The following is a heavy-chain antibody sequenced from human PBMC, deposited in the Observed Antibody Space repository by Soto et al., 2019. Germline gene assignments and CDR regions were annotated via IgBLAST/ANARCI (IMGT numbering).Heavy chain of an antibody. V-gene: IGHV4-59*08. CDR2: IYYSGST. CDR1: GGSISSYY. CDR3: ARHSSNVLRYFDWPREIAY. J-gene: IGHJ4*02. D-gene: IGHD3-9*01. Sequence: SETLSLTCTVSGGSISSYYWSWIRQPPGKGLEWIGYIYYSGSTNYNPSLKSRVTISVDTSKNQFSLKLSSVTAADTAVYYCARHSSNVLRYFDWPREIAYWGQGTLVTVS.